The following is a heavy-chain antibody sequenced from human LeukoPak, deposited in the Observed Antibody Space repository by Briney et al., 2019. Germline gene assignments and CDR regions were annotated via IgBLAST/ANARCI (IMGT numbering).Heavy chain of an antibody. J-gene: IGHJ4*02. CDR3: ARDDYDILTGSHHGFDY. CDR1: GGSISSYY. V-gene: IGHV4-59*01. D-gene: IGHD3-9*01. Sequence: PSETLSLTCTVSGGSISSYYWSWIRQPPGKGLEWIGYTYYSGSTNYNPSLKSRVTISVDTSKNQFSLKLSSVTAADTAVYYCARDDYDILTGSHHGFDYWGQGTLVTVSS. CDR2: TYYSGST.